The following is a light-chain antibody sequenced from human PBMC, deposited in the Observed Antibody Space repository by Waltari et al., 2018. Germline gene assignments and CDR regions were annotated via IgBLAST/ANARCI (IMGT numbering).Light chain of an antibody. CDR1: QSINSW. J-gene: IGKJ2*01. V-gene: IGKV1-5*03. CDR2: KAS. Sequence: DIQMTQSPSTLSASVGDRVTITCRASQSINSWLAWYQQKPGKAPKVLIYKASNLQSGVPSRFSGSGSGTEFTLTISSLQPDDFATYYCQQYNSYNTFGQGTKLEIK. CDR3: QQYNSYNT.